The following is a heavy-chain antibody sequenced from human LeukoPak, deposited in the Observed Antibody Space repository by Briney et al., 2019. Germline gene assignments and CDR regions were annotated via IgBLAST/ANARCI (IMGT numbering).Heavy chain of an antibody. V-gene: IGHV4-34*01. CDR1: GGSFSDYY. D-gene: IGHD1-1*01. CDR2: INHSGST. CDR3: ARTYNWNDEYYFDY. Sequence: SETLSLTCAVYGGSFSDYYWSWIRQPPGKGLEWIGEINHSGSTNYNPSLKSRVTTSVDTSKNQFSLRLSSVTAADTAVYYCARTYNWNDEYYFDYWGQGTLVTVSS. J-gene: IGHJ4*02.